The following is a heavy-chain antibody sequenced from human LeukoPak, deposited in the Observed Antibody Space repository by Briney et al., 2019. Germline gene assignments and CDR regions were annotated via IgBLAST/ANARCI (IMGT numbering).Heavy chain of an antibody. Sequence: PSETLSLTCTVSGVSITSISFYWGWIRQPPGKGLEWIASISYIGGTFYNPSLNGRVTISVDTSKYQFSLKLSSVTAADTAVYYCVRVYVGPSGDPRLDYWGQGTLVTVSS. CDR2: ISYIGGT. CDR1: GVSITSISFY. J-gene: IGHJ4*02. V-gene: IGHV4-39*01. CDR3: VRVYVGPSGDPRLDY. D-gene: IGHD3-16*01.